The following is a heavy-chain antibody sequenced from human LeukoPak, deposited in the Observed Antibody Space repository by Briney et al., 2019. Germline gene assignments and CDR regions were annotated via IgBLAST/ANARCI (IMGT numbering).Heavy chain of an antibody. Sequence: PGGSLRLSCAASGFTFSSYAMHWVRQAPGKGLEWVAVISYDGSNKYYADSVKGRFTISRDNSKNTLYLQMNSLRAKDTAVYYCARAYCGGDCFDYWGQGTLVTVSS. D-gene: IGHD2-21*01. J-gene: IGHJ4*02. CDR1: GFTFSSYA. CDR3: ARAYCGGDCFDY. V-gene: IGHV3-30*04. CDR2: ISYDGSNK.